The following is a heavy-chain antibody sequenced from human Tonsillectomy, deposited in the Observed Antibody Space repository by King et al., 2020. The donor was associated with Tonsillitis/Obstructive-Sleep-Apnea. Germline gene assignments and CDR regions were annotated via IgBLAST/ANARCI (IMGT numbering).Heavy chain of an antibody. CDR2: IYYSGIT. D-gene: IGHD2-15*01. J-gene: IGHJ6*02. V-gene: IGHV4-59*01. Sequence: VQLQESGPGLVKPSETLSLSCTVSGGSISGYYWSWIRQPPGKGLEWIAYIYYSGITNFNPSLKSRVTISVDTSKNQFSLRLTSVTAADTAVNYCARGYSSNGDMDVWGQGTTVTVSS. CDR1: GGSISGYY. CDR3: ARGYSSNGDMDV.